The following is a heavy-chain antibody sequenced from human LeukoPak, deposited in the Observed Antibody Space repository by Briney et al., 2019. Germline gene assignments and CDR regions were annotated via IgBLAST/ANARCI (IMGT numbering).Heavy chain of an antibody. V-gene: IGHV4-59*01. CDR2: IYYSGST. D-gene: IGHD3-22*01. CDR3: ARSSYYSDSSGYSYYSYYYMDV. CDR1: GGSISSYY. Sequence: SETLSLTCTVSGGSISSYYWSWIRQPPGKGLEWIGYIYYSGSTNYNPSLKSRVTISVDTSKNQFSLKLSSVTAADTAVYYCARSSYYSDSSGYSYYSYYYMDVWGKGTTVTVSS. J-gene: IGHJ6*03.